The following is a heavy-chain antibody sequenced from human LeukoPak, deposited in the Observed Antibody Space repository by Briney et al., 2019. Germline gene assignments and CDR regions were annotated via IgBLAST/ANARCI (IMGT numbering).Heavy chain of an antibody. J-gene: IGHJ5*02. CDR3: AKDRMLRGNGWFDP. CDR2: ISYDGNIK. D-gene: IGHD3-10*01. CDR1: GFTFSGYA. Sequence: GGSLRLSCAASGFTFSGYAMHWVRQAPGKGLEWLAVISYDGNIKYYADSVKGRFTISRDKSKNTLYLQMSSLRAEDTALYYCAKDRMLRGNGWFDPWGQGTLVTVSS. V-gene: IGHV3-30*18.